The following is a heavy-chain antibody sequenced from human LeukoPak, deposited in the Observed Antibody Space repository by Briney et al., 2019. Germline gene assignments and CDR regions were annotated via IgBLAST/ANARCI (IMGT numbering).Heavy chain of an antibody. Sequence: SQTLSLTCAISGDSVSSNSAAWNWIRQSPSIGLEWLGRTYYRSKWYNDHAVSVKSRITINPDTSKNQFSLQLNSVTPEDTAVYYCARDPYYYDSSGCYFDYWGQGTLVTVSS. D-gene: IGHD3-22*01. CDR3: ARDPYYYDSSGCYFDY. CDR2: TYYRSKWYN. CDR1: GDSVSSNSAA. J-gene: IGHJ4*02. V-gene: IGHV6-1*01.